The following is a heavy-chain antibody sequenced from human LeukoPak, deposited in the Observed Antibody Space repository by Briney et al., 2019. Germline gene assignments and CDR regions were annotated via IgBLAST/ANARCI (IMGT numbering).Heavy chain of an antibody. V-gene: IGHV3-23*01. D-gene: IGHD3-3*01. CDR3: AKDGASYYDFWSGYYNPYYFDY. Sequence: GGSLRLSCAASGYSFNTYWMSWVRQAPGKGLEWVSAISGSGGSTYYADSVKGRFTISRDNSKNTLYLQMNSLRAEDTAVYYCAKDGASYYDFWSGYYNPYYFDYWGQGTLVTVSS. CDR1: GYSFNTYW. CDR2: ISGSGGST. J-gene: IGHJ4*02.